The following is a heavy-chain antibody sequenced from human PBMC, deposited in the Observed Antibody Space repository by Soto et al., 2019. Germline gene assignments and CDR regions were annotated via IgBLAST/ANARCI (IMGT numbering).Heavy chain of an antibody. Sequence: GGSLRLSCAASGFTFNYYWMHWVRQAPGQGLMWVSSISSSSDYIYYAGSVKGRFTISRDNAKNSLYLQMNSLRAEDTAVYYCARDRNYYDSSGYSDYWGQGTLVTVSS. V-gene: IGHV3-21*01. J-gene: IGHJ4*02. D-gene: IGHD3-22*01. CDR2: ISSSSDYI. CDR1: GFTFNYYW. CDR3: ARDRNYYDSSGYSDY.